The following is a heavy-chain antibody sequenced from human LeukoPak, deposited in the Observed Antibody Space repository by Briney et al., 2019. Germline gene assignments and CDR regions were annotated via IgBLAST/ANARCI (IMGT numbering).Heavy chain of an antibody. CDR1: GFTFSNYA. CDR3: ARDLGGLQDY. J-gene: IGHJ4*02. Sequence: GGSLRLSCAASGFTFSNYAMHWVRQAPGKGLQWISYISSSSSIIYYADSVKGRFTISRDNAKSSLYLQMNSLRDDDTAVYYCARDLGGLQDYWGQGTLVTVSS. CDR2: ISSSSSII. D-gene: IGHD4-23*01. V-gene: IGHV3-48*02.